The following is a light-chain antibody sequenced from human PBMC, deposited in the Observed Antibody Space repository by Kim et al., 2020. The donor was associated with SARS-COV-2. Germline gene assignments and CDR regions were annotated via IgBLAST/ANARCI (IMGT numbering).Light chain of an antibody. J-gene: IGLJ2*01. CDR3: AAWDDSLNGVV. CDR1: RSTSGNNT. Sequence: GQRVTISCSGRRSTSGNNTENCCQLLPETVPKLLIYSNNQRPSGVPDRLSGSSSGTSASLAISGLQSEDEADYYCAAWDDSLNGVVFGGGTQLTVL. CDR2: SNN. V-gene: IGLV1-44*01.